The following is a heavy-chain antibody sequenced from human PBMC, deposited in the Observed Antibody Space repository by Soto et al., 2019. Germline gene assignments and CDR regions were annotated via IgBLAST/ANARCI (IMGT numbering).Heavy chain of an antibody. V-gene: IGHV4-59*08. Sequence: PSETLSLTCTVSGGSISSYYWSWIRQTPGKGLEWIGYVHDSWGPNYNPSLKSRVAISLDTSKSQFSLKLTSVTATDTAVYYCARQGFGALHGLVDGSGQGTMVTVAS. J-gene: IGHJ4*01. D-gene: IGHD3-10*01. CDR3: ARQGFGALHGLVDG. CDR2: VHDSWGP. CDR1: GGSISSYY.